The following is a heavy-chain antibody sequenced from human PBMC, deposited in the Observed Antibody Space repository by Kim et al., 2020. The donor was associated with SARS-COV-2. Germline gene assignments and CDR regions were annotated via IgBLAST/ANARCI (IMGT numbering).Heavy chain of an antibody. V-gene: IGHV1-3*01. J-gene: IGHJ6*02. D-gene: IGHD3-10*01. CDR3: ARDLLHYYGSGSYYNHYYYCGMDV. Sequence: ASVKVSCKASGYTFTSYAMHWVRQAPGQRLEWMGWINAGNGNTKYSQKFQGRVTITRDTSASTAYMELSSLRSEDTAVYYCARDLLHYYGSGSYYNHYYYCGMDVWGQGTTVTVSS. CDR1: GYTFTSYA. CDR2: INAGNGNT.